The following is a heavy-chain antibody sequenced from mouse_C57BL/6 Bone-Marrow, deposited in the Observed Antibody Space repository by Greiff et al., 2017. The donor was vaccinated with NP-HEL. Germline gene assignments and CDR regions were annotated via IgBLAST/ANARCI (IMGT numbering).Heavy chain of an antibody. CDR1: GFNIKDYY. D-gene: IGHD2-4*01. CDR3: ANDYDDAMDY. Sequence: EVQLQQSGAELVKPGASVKLSCTASGFNIKDYYMHWVKQRTEQGLEWIGRIDPEAGETKYAPKFQGTSTITADTSSNTAYLQLSSLTSEDTAVYYCANDYDDAMDYWGQGTSVTVSS. J-gene: IGHJ4*01. CDR2: IDPEAGET. V-gene: IGHV14-2*01.